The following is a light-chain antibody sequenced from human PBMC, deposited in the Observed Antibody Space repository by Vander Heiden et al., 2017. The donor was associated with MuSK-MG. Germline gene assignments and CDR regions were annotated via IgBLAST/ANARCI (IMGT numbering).Light chain of an antibody. V-gene: IGLV3-1*01. CDR2: YDT. Sequence: SSALTQPPSVSVSPGQTASITCSGNELGNKYVCWYQHKPGQSPVLVIYYDTKRPSGIPERFSGSNSGNTATLTISGTQAMDEADYYCQAWGASTVVFGGGTKLTVL. CDR1: ELGNKY. J-gene: IGLJ3*02. CDR3: QAWGASTVV.